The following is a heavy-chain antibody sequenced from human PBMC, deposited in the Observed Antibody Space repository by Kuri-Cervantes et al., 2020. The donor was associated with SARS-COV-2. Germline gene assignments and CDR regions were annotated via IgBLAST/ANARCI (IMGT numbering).Heavy chain of an antibody. CDR1: GFTVSSNY. J-gene: IGHJ4*02. D-gene: IGHD2-21*01. CDR2: IYSGGST. CDR3: AKDRVGVQDF. Sequence: GESLKISCSASGFTVSSNYMSWVRQAPGKGLEWVSVIYSGGSTYSADSVKGRFTISRDNSKNTLYLHMKSLRSEDTAMYYCAKDRVGVQDFWGQGTLVTVSS. V-gene: IGHV3-53*05.